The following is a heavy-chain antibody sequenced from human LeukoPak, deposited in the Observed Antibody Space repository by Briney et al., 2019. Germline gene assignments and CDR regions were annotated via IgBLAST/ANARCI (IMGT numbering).Heavy chain of an antibody. CDR1: GFTFSKYD. CDR2: ISGSSGGP. D-gene: IGHD3-10*01. V-gene: IGHV3-23*01. CDR3: ARDRDGTGNYPLDY. J-gene: IGHJ4*02. Sequence: GGSLRLSCAASGFTFSKYDMRWVRQAPGKGLEWVSDISGSSGGPYYADSVKGRFTISRDNAKNTLYLEMNSLRADDTAVYYCARDRDGTGNYPLDYWGQGTLVIVSS.